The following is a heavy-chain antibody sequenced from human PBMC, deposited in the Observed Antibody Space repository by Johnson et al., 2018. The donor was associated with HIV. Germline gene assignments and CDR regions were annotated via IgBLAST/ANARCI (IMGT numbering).Heavy chain of an antibody. CDR1: GLTVSSNY. Sequence: VQLVESGGGLVQPGGSLRLSCAASGLTVSSNYMTWVRQGPGKGLEWVSVINSGGGTYYADSVTGRFTISRDNSKNTLYLQMNSLRAEDTAVYYCAKSTLGRLREGAFDIWGQGTMVTVSS. CDR2: INSGGGT. D-gene: IGHD7-27*01. CDR3: AKSTLGRLREGAFDI. V-gene: IGHV3-66*01. J-gene: IGHJ3*02.